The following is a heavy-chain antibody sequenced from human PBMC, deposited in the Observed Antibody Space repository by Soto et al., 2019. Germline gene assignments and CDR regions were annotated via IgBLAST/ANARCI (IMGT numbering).Heavy chain of an antibody. CDR3: ARGIAAATQGGNP. CDR1: GFTFSSYA. D-gene: IGHD6-13*01. Sequence: GALRLSCAASGFTFSSYAMSWVRQAPGKGLEWVSAISGSGGSTYYADSVKGRFTISRDNAKNSLYLQMNSLRAEDTAVYYCARGIAAATQGGNPWGQGTLVTVSS. CDR2: ISGSGGST. V-gene: IGHV3-23*01. J-gene: IGHJ5*02.